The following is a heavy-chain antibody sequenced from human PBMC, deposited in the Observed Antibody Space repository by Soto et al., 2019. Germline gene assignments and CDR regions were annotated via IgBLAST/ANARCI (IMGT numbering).Heavy chain of an antibody. D-gene: IGHD3-10*01. Sequence: PSETLSLTCTVSGGSISSGGYYWSWIRQHPGKGLEWIGYIYYSGSTYYNPSLKSRVTISVDTSKNQFSLKLSSVTAADTAVYYCARAGYNYYYGSGSYCYFDYWGQGTLVTSPQ. CDR2: IYYSGST. CDR3: ARAGYNYYYGSGSYCYFDY. J-gene: IGHJ4*02. V-gene: IGHV4-31*03. CDR1: GGSISSGGYY.